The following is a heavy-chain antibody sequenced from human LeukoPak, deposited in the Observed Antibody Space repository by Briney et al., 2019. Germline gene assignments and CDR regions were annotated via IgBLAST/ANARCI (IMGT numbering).Heavy chain of an antibody. V-gene: IGHV3-48*03. Sequence: GGSLRLSCAASGFTFSSYEMNWVRQAPGKGLEWVSYISSSGSTIYYADSVKGRFTISRDNAKNSLYLQMDSLTAEDTAVYYCTRKGSQWDFLVDYWGQGTRVAVSP. CDR1: GFTFSSYE. D-gene: IGHD2/OR15-2a*01. CDR3: TRKGSQWDFLVDY. CDR2: ISSSGSTI. J-gene: IGHJ4*02.